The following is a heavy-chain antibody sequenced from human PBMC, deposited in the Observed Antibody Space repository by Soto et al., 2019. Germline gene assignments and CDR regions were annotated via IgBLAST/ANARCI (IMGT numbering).Heavy chain of an antibody. CDR3: ARDTTYSSGWPFNY. J-gene: IGHJ4*02. CDR1: GYTFTNYG. V-gene: IGHV1-18*01. D-gene: IGHD6-19*01. Sequence: QVQLVQSGAEVKKPGASVKVSCKASGYTFTNYGISWVRQAPGQGLEWMGWISGYNVNTNYALKLQGRVTMTTDTSTNTAYMELRSLRSDATAIYYCARDTTYSSGWPFNYWGQGTLVTVSS. CDR2: ISGYNVNT.